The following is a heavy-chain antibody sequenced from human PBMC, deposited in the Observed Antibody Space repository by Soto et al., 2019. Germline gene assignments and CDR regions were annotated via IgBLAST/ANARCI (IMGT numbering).Heavy chain of an antibody. CDR3: PHRPRLGSSRYYFQH. V-gene: IGHV2-5*02. CDR2: IDWDDDK. J-gene: IGHJ1*01. CDR1: GFSLSTSGVG. Sequence: QITLKESGPTLVKPTQPLTLTCTFSGFSLSTSGVGVGWIRQPPGKALEWLALIDWDDDKRYSPSLKSRLTITKDPSKNQVLLTMPNMDPVDAASDYCPHRPRLGSSRYYFQHWGQGTLVTVSS. D-gene: IGHD3-22*01.